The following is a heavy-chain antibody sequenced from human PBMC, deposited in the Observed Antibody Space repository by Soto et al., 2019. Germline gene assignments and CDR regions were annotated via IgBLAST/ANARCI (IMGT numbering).Heavy chain of an antibody. CDR2: IYWDDDK. CDR3: AHGISMVRGVVVFDY. D-gene: IGHD3-10*01. CDR1: GFSLSTTAVG. J-gene: IGHJ4*02. Sequence: SGPTLVNPTQTLTLTCSFSGFSLSTTAVGVGWIRQPPGKALEWLALIYWDDDKRYSPSLKSRLTITKDTSKNQVVLTMTNMDPVDIAIYYCAHGISMVRGVVVFDYWGQGTLVTVSS. V-gene: IGHV2-5*02.